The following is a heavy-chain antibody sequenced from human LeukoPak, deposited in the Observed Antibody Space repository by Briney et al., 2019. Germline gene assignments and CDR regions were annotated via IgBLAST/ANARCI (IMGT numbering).Heavy chain of an antibody. CDR3: ATTGYYGSGSYWSY. V-gene: IGHV1-24*01. J-gene: IGHJ4*02. D-gene: IGHD3-10*01. CDR2: FDPEDGET. CDR1: GYTLTELS. Sequence: ASVKVSCKVSGYTLTELSMHWVRQAPGKGLEWMGGFDPEDGETIYAQKFQGRVTMTEDTSTDTAYMELSSLGSEDTAVYYCATTGYYGSGSYWSYWGQGTLVTVSS.